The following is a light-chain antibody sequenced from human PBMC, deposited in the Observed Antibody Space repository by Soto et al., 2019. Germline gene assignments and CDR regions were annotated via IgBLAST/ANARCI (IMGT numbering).Light chain of an antibody. CDR1: QSISSW. V-gene: IGKV1-5*01. J-gene: IGKJ2*01. Sequence: DIQMTQSPSTLSASVGDRVTITCRASQSISSWLAWYQHKPGKAPKLLIYHASSLASGVPSMFSGSGSATEFTLTIGSLQPDDFASYYCQQYNSYSPTFGQGTKLEIK. CDR3: QQYNSYSPT. CDR2: HAS.